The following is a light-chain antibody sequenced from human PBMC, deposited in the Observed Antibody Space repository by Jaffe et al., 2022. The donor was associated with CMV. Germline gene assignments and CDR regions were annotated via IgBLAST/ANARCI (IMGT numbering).Light chain of an antibody. Sequence: QSVLTQPPSVSGSPGQSVTISCTGTSIDVGSYNRVSWYQQAPGTAPKLMIYEVSNRPSGVPNRFSGSKSGNTASLTISGLQAEDEADYYCSSYTSSSTYLVFGGGTKLTVL. CDR3: SSYTSSSTYLV. J-gene: IGLJ2*01. V-gene: IGLV2-18*02. CDR1: SIDVGSYNR. CDR2: EVS.